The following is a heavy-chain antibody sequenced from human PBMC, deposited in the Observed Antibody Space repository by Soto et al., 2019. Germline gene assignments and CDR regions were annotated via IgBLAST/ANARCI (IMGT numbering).Heavy chain of an antibody. D-gene: IGHD6-13*01. Sequence: PGGSLRLSCAASGFTFSDYYMSWIRQAPGKGLEWVSYISSSGSTIYYADSVKGRFTISRDNAKNSLYLQMNSLRAEDTAVYSCARNPIAAAGIVYYYYYMDVWGKGTTVTVSS. V-gene: IGHV3-11*01. CDR2: ISSSGSTI. CDR1: GFTFSDYY. J-gene: IGHJ6*03. CDR3: ARNPIAAAGIVYYYYYMDV.